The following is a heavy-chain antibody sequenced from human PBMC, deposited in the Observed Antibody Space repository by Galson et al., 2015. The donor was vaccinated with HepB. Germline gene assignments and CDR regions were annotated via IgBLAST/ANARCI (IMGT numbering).Heavy chain of an antibody. CDR3: ARLMITAYYYGMDV. Sequence: SVKVSCKASGYTFTGYYMHWVRQAPGQGLEWMGRINPNSGGTNYAQKFQGRVTMTRDTSISTAYMELSRLRSDDTAVYYCARLMITAYYYGMDVWGQGTTVTVSS. CDR1: GYTFTGYY. D-gene: IGHD3-10*01. V-gene: IGHV1-2*06. CDR2: INPNSGGT. J-gene: IGHJ6*02.